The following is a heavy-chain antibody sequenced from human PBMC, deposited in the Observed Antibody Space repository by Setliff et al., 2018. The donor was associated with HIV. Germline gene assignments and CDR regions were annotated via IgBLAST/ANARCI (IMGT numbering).Heavy chain of an antibody. V-gene: IGHV4-39*02. J-gene: IGHJ6*03. CDR1: GASISNSNSY. CDR3: AREVFSGWIFYYYYMYL. Sequence: SETLSLTCTVYGASISNSNSYWGWIRQPPGKRLEWLGSIYSSGSPSYNPSLSSRLTISVDTSKNHFSLRLSSVTAADTAVYYCAREVFSGWIFYYYYMYLWGAGTTVTVSS. D-gene: IGHD6-19*01. CDR2: IYSSGSP.